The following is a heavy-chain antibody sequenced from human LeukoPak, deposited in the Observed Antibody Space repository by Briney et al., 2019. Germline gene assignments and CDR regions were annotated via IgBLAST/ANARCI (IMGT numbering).Heavy chain of an antibody. CDR2: ISYDGSNK. V-gene: IGHV3-30*18. CDR1: GFTFSSYG. CDR3: AKDRGYSYGYFDY. D-gene: IGHD5-18*01. J-gene: IGHJ4*02. Sequence: PGRSLRLSCAASGFTFSSYGMHWVRQAPGNGLEWVALISYDGSNKYYTDSVWGRFTISRDNSKNTLYLQMDSLRAEDTAVYYCAKDRGYSYGYFDYWGQGTLVTVSS.